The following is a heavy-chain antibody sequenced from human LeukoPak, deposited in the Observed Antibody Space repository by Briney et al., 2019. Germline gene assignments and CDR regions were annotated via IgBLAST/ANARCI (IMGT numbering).Heavy chain of an antibody. Sequence: SVKVSCKASGGTFSSYAISWVRQAPGQGLEWMGRIIPIFGTANYAQKFQGRVTITTDESTSTAYMELSSLRSEDTAVYYCARESYSGWSRSYYFDYWGQGTLVTVSS. V-gene: IGHV1-69*05. J-gene: IGHJ4*02. CDR3: ARESYSGWSRSYYFDY. CDR2: IIPIFGTA. CDR1: GGTFSSYA. D-gene: IGHD6-19*01.